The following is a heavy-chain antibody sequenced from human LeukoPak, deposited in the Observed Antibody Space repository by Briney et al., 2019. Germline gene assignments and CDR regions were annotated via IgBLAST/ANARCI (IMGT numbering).Heavy chain of an antibody. D-gene: IGHD6-13*01. CDR3: AREFEDYVIAAAGTDYYMDV. Sequence: SGTVAWKPAAYTFTTYDINWDRQATERGLEWMGWMNPNSGHTGYAQNFQGRVTMTRNTSISTDHMERTSLRSEDTAVYDCAREFEDYVIAAAGTDYYMDVWGKGTTVTVSS. CDR1: AYTFTTYD. CDR2: MNPNSGHT. J-gene: IGHJ6*03. V-gene: IGHV1-8*01.